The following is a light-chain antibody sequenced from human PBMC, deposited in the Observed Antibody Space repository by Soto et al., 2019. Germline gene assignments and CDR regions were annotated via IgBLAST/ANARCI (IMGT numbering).Light chain of an antibody. V-gene: IGKV3D-15*01. Sequence: DILLTQSPATLSLSPGERAPLSCRASQSASSYLAWYQQKPGQAPRLLIYDASTRATGIPARFSGSGSGTDFTLTISSLQPEDFAVYYCHYYDKWPPGTFGQGTKVDIK. CDR2: DAS. CDR1: QSASSY. J-gene: IGKJ1*01. CDR3: HYYDKWPPGT.